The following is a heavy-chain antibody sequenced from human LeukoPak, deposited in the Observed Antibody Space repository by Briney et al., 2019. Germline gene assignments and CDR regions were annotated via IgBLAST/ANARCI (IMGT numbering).Heavy chain of an antibody. CDR1: GXTFSSYG. CDR3: AKDRGTSVWYLDY. Sequence: GGSLRLSCAASGXTFSSYGMHWVRQAPGKGLEWVAVISNDGSNEYYADSVKGRFTISRDNSKNTLSLQMNSLRAEDTAVYYCAKDRGTSVWYLDYWGQGTLVTVSS. V-gene: IGHV3-30*18. CDR2: ISNDGSNE. D-gene: IGHD6-19*01. J-gene: IGHJ4*02.